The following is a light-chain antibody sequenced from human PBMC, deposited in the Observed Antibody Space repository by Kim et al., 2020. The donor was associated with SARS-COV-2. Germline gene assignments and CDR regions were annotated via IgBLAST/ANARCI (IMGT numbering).Light chain of an antibody. CDR2: SNN. V-gene: IGLV1-44*01. J-gene: IGLJ3*02. CDR3: AAWDDSLNGWV. Sequence: GLRLPISCSGRGSNIGSNTVNWYQQLPGTAPKLLIYSNNQRPSGVPDRFSGSKSGTSASLTISGLQSEDEADYYCAAWDDSLNGWVFGGGTKLTVL. CDR1: GSNIGSNT.